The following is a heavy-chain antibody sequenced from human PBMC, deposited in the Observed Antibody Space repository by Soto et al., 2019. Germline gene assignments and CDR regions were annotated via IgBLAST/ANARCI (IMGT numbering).Heavy chain of an antibody. CDR3: AKEPVGPDWYFDL. Sequence: DVQLLESGGGLVQPGGSLRLSCAASGFTFRSYAMSWVRQAPGKGLEWVSGISGSGISTHYADSVKGRFTVSRDNSKNTLYLQMNSLRAEDTAGYTCAKEPVGPDWYFDLWGRGTLVTVSS. V-gene: IGHV3-23*01. CDR2: ISGSGIST. J-gene: IGHJ2*01. CDR1: GFTFRSYA.